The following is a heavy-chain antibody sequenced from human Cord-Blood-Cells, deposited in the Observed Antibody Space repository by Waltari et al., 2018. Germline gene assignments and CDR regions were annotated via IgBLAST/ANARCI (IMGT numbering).Heavy chain of an antibody. V-gene: IGHV4-39*01. CDR1: GRSISSSSYY. CDR2: IYYSRRT. CDR3: ASRLGSGYDY. D-gene: IGHD3-3*01. Sequence: QLQLQESGPGLVKPSETLSLTCTVSGRSISSSSYYRGWIRQPPGTGLEWIGSIYYSRRTSYNPSLKSRVTISVDTSKNQFSLKLSSVTAADTAVYYCASRLGSGYDYWGQGTLVTVSS. J-gene: IGHJ4*02.